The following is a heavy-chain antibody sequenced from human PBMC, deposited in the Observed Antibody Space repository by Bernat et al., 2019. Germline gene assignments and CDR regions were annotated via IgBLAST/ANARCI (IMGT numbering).Heavy chain of an antibody. V-gene: IGHV3-53*01. CDR3: ARPNMITFGGVIATGFDY. D-gene: IGHD3-16*02. CDR1: GFTVNSNY. J-gene: IGHJ4*02. CDR2: IYSGGST. Sequence: EVQLVESGGGLIQPGGSLRVSCAASGFTVNSNYMSWVRRAPGKGLEWVSVIYSGGSTYYADSVKGRFTISRDNSKNTLYLQMNSLRAEDTAVYYCARPNMITFGGVIATGFDYWGQGTLVTVSS.